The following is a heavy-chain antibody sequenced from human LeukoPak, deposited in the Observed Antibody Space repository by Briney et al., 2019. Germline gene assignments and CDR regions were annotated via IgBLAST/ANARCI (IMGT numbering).Heavy chain of an antibody. D-gene: IGHD2-15*01. CDR3: ARIGLEGSIYFDY. CDR2: IIPILGIA. J-gene: IGHJ4*02. CDR1: GGTFSSYA. V-gene: IGHV1-69*04. Sequence: AVKVSCKASGGTFSSYAISWVRQTPGQGLGWMGRIIPILGIANYAQKFQGRVTITADKSTSTAYMELSSLRSEDTAVYYCARIGLEGSIYFDYWGQGTLVTVSS.